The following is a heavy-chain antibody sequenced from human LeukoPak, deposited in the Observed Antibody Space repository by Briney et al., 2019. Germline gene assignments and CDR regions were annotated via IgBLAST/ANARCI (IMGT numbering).Heavy chain of an antibody. CDR3: ARDLAAVAVN. Sequence: SVKVSCKASGGTFSSYAISWVRQAPGQGLEWMGGIIPIFGTANYAQKFQDRVTITTDESTSTAYMELSSLRSEDTAVYYCARDLAAVAVNWGQGTLVTVSS. CDR1: GGTFSSYA. D-gene: IGHD6-19*01. V-gene: IGHV1-69*05. CDR2: IIPIFGTA. J-gene: IGHJ4*02.